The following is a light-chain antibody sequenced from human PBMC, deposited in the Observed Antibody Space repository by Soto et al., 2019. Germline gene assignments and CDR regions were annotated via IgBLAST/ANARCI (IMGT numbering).Light chain of an antibody. Sequence: PGEGATLSCSASQSVSSSYIAWYQQRPGQTPSLLIYGASTRATGIPDRFSGSGSGTHFTLPISRLEPGDFAVYYCQHFGGTTFTFGQGTRLEIK. CDR2: GAS. CDR3: QHFGGTTFT. CDR1: QSVSSSY. V-gene: IGKV3-20*01. J-gene: IGKJ5*01.